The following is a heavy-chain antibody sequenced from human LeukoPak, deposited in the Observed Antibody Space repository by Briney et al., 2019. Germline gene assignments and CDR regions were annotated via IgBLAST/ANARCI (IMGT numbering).Heavy chain of an antibody. V-gene: IGHV4-61*01. CDR1: GGSVSSGRYY. CDR2: IYYSGST. Sequence: SETLSLTCTVSGGSVSSGRYYWSWIRQPPGKGLEWIGYIYYSGSTNYNPSLKSRVTISVDTSKNQFSLKLSSVTAADTAVYYCARGEETYYYDSSGYYDYWGQGTLVTVSS. CDR3: ARGEETYYYDSSGYYDY. D-gene: IGHD3-22*01. J-gene: IGHJ4*02.